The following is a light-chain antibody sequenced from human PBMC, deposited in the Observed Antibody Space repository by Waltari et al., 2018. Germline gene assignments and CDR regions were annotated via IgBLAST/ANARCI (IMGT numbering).Light chain of an antibody. CDR2: DVN. CDR1: SSDVGGYNF. CDR3: GSYTRNSTWV. J-gene: IGLJ3*02. Sequence: QSALTQPASVSGSPGQSITIPCTGTSSDVGGYNFVSWYQQHPGRAPKVIIYDVNKRSSGVSNRFSGSKSGNTASLTISGRQAEDEAYYHCGSYTRNSTWVFGGGTRLTVL. V-gene: IGLV2-14*03.